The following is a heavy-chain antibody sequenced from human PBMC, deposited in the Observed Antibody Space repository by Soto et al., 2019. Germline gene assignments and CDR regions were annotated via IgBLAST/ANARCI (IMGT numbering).Heavy chain of an antibody. Sequence: ASVKVSCKASGYTFTSYYLHWVRQAPGQGLEWMGMINPSGGTTSYAQKFQGRVTMTRDTSTSTVYMELSSLRSEDTAVYYCARAAPTYSSSSGYYYYGMDVWGQGTTVTVSS. J-gene: IGHJ6*02. CDR3: ARAAPTYSSSSGYYYYGMDV. V-gene: IGHV1-46*01. CDR2: INPSGGTT. D-gene: IGHD6-6*01. CDR1: GYTFTSYY.